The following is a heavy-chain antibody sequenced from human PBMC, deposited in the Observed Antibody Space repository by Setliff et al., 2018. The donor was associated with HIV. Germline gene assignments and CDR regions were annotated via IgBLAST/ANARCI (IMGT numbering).Heavy chain of an antibody. CDR1: GGSFSDYY. CDR2: IYHSGST. D-gene: IGHD6-6*01. Sequence: SETLSLTCAVYGGSFSDYYWSWIRQPPGKGLEWIGEIYHSGSTIYNPSLKSRVTISVDTSKNQFSLKLSSVTAADTVVYYCARRPYYFDSWGQGTLVTVSS. V-gene: IGHV4-34*01. J-gene: IGHJ4*02. CDR3: ARRPYYFDS.